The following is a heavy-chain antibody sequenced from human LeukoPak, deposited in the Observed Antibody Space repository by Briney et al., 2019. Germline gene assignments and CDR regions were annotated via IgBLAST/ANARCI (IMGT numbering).Heavy chain of an antibody. Sequence: PSENLSLTCTGSGGSISSYYWSWLRQPPGKGLEWVGYINSSGSTNYKPSLKSRVTISVDTSKTQFSLKLYSVTAADTAVYYCARAVEYYYDSSGYYSYYFDYWGQGTLVPVSS. CDR2: INSSGST. J-gene: IGHJ4*02. CDR1: GGSISSYY. D-gene: IGHD3-22*01. CDR3: ARAVEYYYDSSGYYSYYFDY. V-gene: IGHV4-59*01.